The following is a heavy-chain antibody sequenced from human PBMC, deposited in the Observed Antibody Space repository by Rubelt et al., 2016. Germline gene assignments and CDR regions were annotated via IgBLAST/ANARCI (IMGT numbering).Heavy chain of an antibody. CDR2: SGSGGSP. CDR1: GFTVSSNY. V-gene: IGHV3-23*04. CDR3: VFDF. Sequence: EVQLVESGGGLVQPGGSLRLSCAASGFTVSSNYMSWVRQPPGKGLELVSALSGSGGSPYYADSVKGRFTISRDKSRITLYLQMNSLRAEYTALYYCVFDFWGQGTRVTVSS. J-gene: IGHJ4*02.